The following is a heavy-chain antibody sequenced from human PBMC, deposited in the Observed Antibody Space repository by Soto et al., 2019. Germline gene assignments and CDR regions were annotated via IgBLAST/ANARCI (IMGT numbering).Heavy chain of an antibody. V-gene: IGHV4-34*01. CDR3: ARDRRQQWLGAPYYYYYGMDV. CDR1: GGSFSGYY. J-gene: IGHJ6*02. D-gene: IGHD6-19*01. CDR2: INHSGST. Sequence: QVQLQQWGAGLLKPSETLSLTCAVYGGSFSGYYWSWIRQPPGKGLEWIGEINHSGSTNYNPSLKSRVTISVDTSKNQFSLKLSSVTAADTAVYYCARDRRQQWLGAPYYYYYGMDVWGQETTVTVSS.